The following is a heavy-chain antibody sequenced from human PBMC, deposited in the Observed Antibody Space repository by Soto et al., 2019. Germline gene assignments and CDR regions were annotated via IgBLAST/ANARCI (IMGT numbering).Heavy chain of an antibody. CDR1: GGTFSSYS. J-gene: IGHJ4*02. D-gene: IGHD2-15*01. V-gene: IGHV1-69*01. CDR2: IIPTFGTA. Sequence: QVQLVQSGAEVKKPGSSVKVSCKASGGTFSSYSISWVRQAPGQGLEWMGGIIPTFGTANYAQKFQGRVTITADESKRIVYMELRSLGSEDTAVYYCARETGGDYGGGSCLIDFWGQGTLVTVSS. CDR3: ARETGGDYGGGSCLIDF.